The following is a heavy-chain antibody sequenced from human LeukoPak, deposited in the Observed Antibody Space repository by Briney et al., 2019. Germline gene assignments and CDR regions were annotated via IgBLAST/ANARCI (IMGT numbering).Heavy chain of an antibody. D-gene: IGHD3-10*01. Sequence: PGGSLRLSCAASGFTFSSYGMHWVRQAPGKGLEWVAFIRYDGSNKYYADSVKGRFTISRDNSKNTLYLQMNSLRAEDTAVYYCAQPYYYGSGSPQDYWGQGTLVTASS. J-gene: IGHJ4*02. V-gene: IGHV3-30*02. CDR3: AQPYYYGSGSPQDY. CDR1: GFTFSSYG. CDR2: IRYDGSNK.